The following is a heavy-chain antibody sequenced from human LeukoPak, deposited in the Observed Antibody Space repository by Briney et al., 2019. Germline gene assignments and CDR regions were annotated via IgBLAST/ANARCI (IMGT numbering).Heavy chain of an antibody. J-gene: IGHJ4*02. CDR1: GYSFTSYW. CDR3: ARRVGSSSWFFDY. D-gene: IGHD6-13*01. V-gene: IGHV5-51*01. Sequence: GGSLQISCQGSGYSFTSYWIAWVRPVPGKGLEGMGIIYPGDSDTRYSPSFRGQVTISADKSISTAYLQWSSLKASDTAMYYCARRVGSSSWFFDYWGQGTLVTVSS. CDR2: IYPGDSDT.